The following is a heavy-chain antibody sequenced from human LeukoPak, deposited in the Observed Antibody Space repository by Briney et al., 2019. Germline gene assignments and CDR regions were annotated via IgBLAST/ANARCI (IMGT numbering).Heavy chain of an antibody. CDR1: GFSFSTYW. D-gene: IGHD3-10*02. V-gene: IGHV3-48*04. CDR2: ISSSGTTI. Sequence: GGSLRLSCAASGFSFSTYWMNWVRQAPGKGLEWVSYISSSGTTIYYADSVKGRFTISRDNAKNSLYLQMNSLRAEDTAVYYCAELGITMIGGVWGKGTTVTISS. J-gene: IGHJ6*04. CDR3: AELGITMIGGV.